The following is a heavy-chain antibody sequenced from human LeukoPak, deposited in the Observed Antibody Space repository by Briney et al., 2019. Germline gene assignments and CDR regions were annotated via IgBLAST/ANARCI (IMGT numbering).Heavy chain of an antibody. CDR3: TRAGAAAGIDY. V-gene: IGHV3-66*01. J-gene: IGHJ4*02. Sequence: GGSLRLSCAASGFTVKDNFMSWVRQAPGKGLEWVSVLYSGGATYYADSVKGRFIISRDNSKNTVSLQMNDLRTEDTAFYYCTRAGAAAGIDYWGQGTLVTVSS. CDR1: GFTVKDNF. CDR2: LYSGGAT. D-gene: IGHD6-13*01.